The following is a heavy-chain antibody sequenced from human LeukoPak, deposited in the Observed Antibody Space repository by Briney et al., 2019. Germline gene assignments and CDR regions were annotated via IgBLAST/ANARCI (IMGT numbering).Heavy chain of an antibody. Sequence: PSETLSLPYAVSGGSFSGYFLSWVRQPPGKGLEWIGEINHSGSTNYNPSLKSRVTISVDTSKNQFSLKLSSVTAADTYVYYCASRLRCGFDYWGQGTLVTVSS. V-gene: IGHV4-34*01. CDR1: GGSFSGYF. CDR2: INHSGST. CDR3: ASRLRCGFDY. D-gene: IGHD2-15*01. J-gene: IGHJ4*02.